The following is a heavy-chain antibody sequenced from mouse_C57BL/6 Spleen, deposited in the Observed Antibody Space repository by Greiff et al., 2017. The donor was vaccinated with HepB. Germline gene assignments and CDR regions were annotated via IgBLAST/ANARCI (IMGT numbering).Heavy chain of an antibody. CDR1: GYAFSSYW. CDR2: IYPGDGDT. Sequence: VQLQQSGAELVKPGASVKISCKASGYAFSSYWMNWVKQRPGKGLEWIGQIYPGDGDTNYNGKFKGKATLTADKSSSTADMQLSSLTSEDSAVYFCARRGYDYGFAYWGQGTLVTVSA. CDR3: ARRGYDYGFAY. D-gene: IGHD2-4*01. V-gene: IGHV1-80*01. J-gene: IGHJ3*01.